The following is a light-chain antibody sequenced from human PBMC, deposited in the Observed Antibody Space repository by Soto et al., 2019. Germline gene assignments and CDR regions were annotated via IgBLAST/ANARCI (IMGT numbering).Light chain of an antibody. CDR3: QLYGSSPPRYT. CDR2: AAS. Sequence: EIVLTQSPGTLYLSPGERATLSCRASQSVSSKYLAWYQQKRGQAPRLLIYAASARATGIPDRFSGSGSGTDFTLTISRLEPEDFAVYFCQLYGSSPPRYTFAQGTKLEIK. J-gene: IGKJ2*01. CDR1: QSVSSKY. V-gene: IGKV3-20*01.